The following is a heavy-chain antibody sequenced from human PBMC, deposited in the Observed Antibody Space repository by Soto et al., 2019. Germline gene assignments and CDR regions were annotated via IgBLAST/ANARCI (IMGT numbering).Heavy chain of an antibody. Sequence: ASVKVSCKASGYTFTSYDINWVRQATGQGLEWMGWMNPNSGNTGYAQKFQGRVTMTRNTSISTAYMELSSLRSEDTAVYYCATARTIFGVVIKTPYYYYGMDVWGQGTTVTVSS. D-gene: IGHD3-3*01. J-gene: IGHJ6*02. CDR3: ATARTIFGVVIKTPYYYYGMDV. V-gene: IGHV1-8*01. CDR1: GYTFTSYD. CDR2: MNPNSGNT.